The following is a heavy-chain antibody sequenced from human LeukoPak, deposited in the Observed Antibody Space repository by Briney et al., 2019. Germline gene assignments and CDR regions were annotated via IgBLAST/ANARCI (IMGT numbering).Heavy chain of an antibody. V-gene: IGHV1-69*04. J-gene: IGHJ3*02. CDR2: IIPILGIA. D-gene: IGHD3-10*01. CDR1: GGTFSSYA. CDR3: ARPLHYYGSGSPPFGAFDI. Sequence: SVKVSCKASGGTFSSYAISWVRQAPGQGLEWMGRIIPILGIANYAQKFQGRVTITADKSTSTAYMELSSLRSEDTAVYYCARPLHYYGSGSPPFGAFDIWGQGTMVTVSS.